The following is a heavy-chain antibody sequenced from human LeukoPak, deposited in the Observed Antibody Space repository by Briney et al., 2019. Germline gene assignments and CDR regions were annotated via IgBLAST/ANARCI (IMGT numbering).Heavy chain of an antibody. J-gene: IGHJ4*02. Sequence: SGPTLVNPTQTLTLTCTFSGFSLTTSGMRVIWIRQPPGKALEWLARIDWDDDKFYSTSLKTRLTISKDTSKNQVVLTMTNMDPVDTTTYYCARAMTGAMLYFDYWGQGTLVTVPS. CDR1: GFSLTTSGMR. CDR2: IDWDDDK. D-gene: IGHD3-16*01. CDR3: ARAMTGAMLYFDY. V-gene: IGHV2-70*04.